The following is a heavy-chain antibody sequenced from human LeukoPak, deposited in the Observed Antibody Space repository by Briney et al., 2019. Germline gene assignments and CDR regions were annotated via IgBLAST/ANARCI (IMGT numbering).Heavy chain of an antibody. CDR1: GFTFSNYN. J-gene: IGHJ6*03. Sequence: PGESLRLSCAASGFTFSNYNMNWVRQAPGKGLEWVANIKQDGSEKYYVDSVKGRFTISRDNAKNSLYLQMNSLRAEDTAVYYCAREGKWELLAYYYYYYMDVWGKGTTVTVSS. CDR2: IKQDGSEK. V-gene: IGHV3-7*01. CDR3: AREGKWELLAYYYYYYMDV. D-gene: IGHD1-26*01.